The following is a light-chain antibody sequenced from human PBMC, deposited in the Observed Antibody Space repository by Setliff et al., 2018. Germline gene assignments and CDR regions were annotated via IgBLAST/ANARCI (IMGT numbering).Light chain of an antibody. V-gene: IGLV2-11*01. CDR1: SSDVGGYNY. CDR2: DVS. J-gene: IGLJ1*01. Sequence: QSALAQPRSVSGSPGQSVTISCTGTSSDVGGYNYVSWYQQHPGKAPKLMIYDVSKRPSGVPDRFSGSKSGNTASLTISGLQAEDEADYYCCSYAGSYTSFYGVGTGTKV. CDR3: CSYAGSYTSFYG.